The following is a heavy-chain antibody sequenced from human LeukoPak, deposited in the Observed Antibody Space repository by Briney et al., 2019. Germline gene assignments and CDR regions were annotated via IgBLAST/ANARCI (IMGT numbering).Heavy chain of an antibody. D-gene: IGHD2-21*01. J-gene: IGHJ4*02. Sequence: GGSLRLSCAASGFTFSSYWMHWVRQAPGKGLVWVSRINSDGSSTSYADSVKGRFTISRDNAKNTLHLQMNSLRAEDTAVYYCARALCGGDCYKNPYYFDYWGQGTLVTVSS. CDR1: GFTFSSYW. CDR2: INSDGSST. V-gene: IGHV3-74*01. CDR3: ARALCGGDCYKNPYYFDY.